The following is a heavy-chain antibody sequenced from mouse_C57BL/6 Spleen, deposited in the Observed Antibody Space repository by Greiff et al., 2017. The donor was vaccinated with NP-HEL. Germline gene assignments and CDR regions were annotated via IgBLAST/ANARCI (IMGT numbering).Heavy chain of an antibody. CDR1: GYAFSSSW. CDR3: ARDSSGYVNFDD. J-gene: IGHJ2*01. D-gene: IGHD3-2*02. V-gene: IGHV1-82*01. Sequence: QVQLQQSGPELVKPGASVKISCKASGYAFSSSWMNWVKQRPGKGLEWIGRIYPGDGDTNYNGKFKGKATLTADNSSSTAYMQRSSLTSEDSAVYFCARDSSGYVNFDDWGQGTTLTVSS. CDR2: IYPGDGDT.